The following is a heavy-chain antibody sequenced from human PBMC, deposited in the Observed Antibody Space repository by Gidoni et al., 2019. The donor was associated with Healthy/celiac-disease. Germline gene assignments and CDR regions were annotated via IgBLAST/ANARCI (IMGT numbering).Heavy chain of an antibody. CDR3: ARVRGSSWYYFDY. CDR1: GGSISSSSYY. CDR2: IYYSGST. D-gene: IGHD6-13*01. Sequence: QLQLQESGPGLVKPSETLSLTCTVSGGSISSSSYYWGWIRQPPGKGLEWIGSIYYSGSTYYNPSLKSRVTISVDTSKNQFSLKLSSVTAADTAVYYCARVRGSSWYYFDYWGQGTLVTVSS. V-gene: IGHV4-39*07. J-gene: IGHJ4*02.